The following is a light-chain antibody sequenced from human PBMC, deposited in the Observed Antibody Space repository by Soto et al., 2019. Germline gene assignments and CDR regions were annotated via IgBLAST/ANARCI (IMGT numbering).Light chain of an antibody. J-gene: IGKJ2*01. CDR3: LQDYNYPRT. CDR1: QDIRSD. Sequence: IEMTQSPSSLSASVGDRVTITCRASQDIRSDLGWYQRKPGKAPKLLIYAASSLQSGVPSRFSGSGSGTDFTLTISSLQPEDFATYYCLQDYNYPRTFGQGTKVDIK. CDR2: AAS. V-gene: IGKV1-6*01.